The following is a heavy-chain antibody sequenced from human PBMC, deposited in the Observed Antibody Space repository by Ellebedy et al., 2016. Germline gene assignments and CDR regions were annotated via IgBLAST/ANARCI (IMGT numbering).Heavy chain of an antibody. D-gene: IGHD3-16*01. CDR1: GYTFTSYD. J-gene: IGHJ4*02. Sequence: ASVKVSXXASGYTFTSYDINWVRQATGQGLEWMGWMNPNSGNTGYAQKFQGRVTMTRNTSISTAYMELSSLRSEDTAVYYCLGHYFDYWGQGTLVTVSS. V-gene: IGHV1-8*01. CDR2: MNPNSGNT. CDR3: LGHYFDY.